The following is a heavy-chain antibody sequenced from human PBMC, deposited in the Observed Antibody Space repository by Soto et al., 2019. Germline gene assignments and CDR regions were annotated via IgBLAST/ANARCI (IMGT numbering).Heavy chain of an antibody. CDR2: ISGSGGST. CDR1: GFTFSSYA. Sequence: GGSLRLSCAASGFTFSSYAMSWVRQAPGKGLEWVSAISGSGGSTYYADSVKGRFTISRDNSKNTLYLQMNSLRAEDTAVYYCAKSRSSHKYYDILTGYYFYFDYWGQGTLVTVSS. CDR3: AKSRSSHKYYDILTGYYFYFDY. D-gene: IGHD3-9*01. J-gene: IGHJ4*02. V-gene: IGHV3-23*01.